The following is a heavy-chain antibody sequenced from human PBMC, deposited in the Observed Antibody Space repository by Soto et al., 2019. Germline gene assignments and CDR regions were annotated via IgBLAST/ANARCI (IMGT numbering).Heavy chain of an antibody. CDR2: ISYDGSNK. V-gene: IGHV3-30*18. D-gene: IGHD6-13*01. Sequence: QVQLVESGGGVVQPGRSLRLSCAASGFTFSSYGMHWVRQAPGKGLEWVAVISYDGSNKYYADSVKGRFTISRDNSKNTLYLQMNSLSAEDTAVYYCAKDRSSSWSFDYWGQGTLVTVSS. J-gene: IGHJ4*02. CDR1: GFTFSSYG. CDR3: AKDRSSSWSFDY.